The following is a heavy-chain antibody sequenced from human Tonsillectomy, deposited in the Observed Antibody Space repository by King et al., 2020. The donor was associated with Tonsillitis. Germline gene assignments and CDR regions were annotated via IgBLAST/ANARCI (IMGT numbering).Heavy chain of an antibody. V-gene: IGHV3-15*01. Sequence: DVQLVESGGGLVKPGGSLRLSCAASGFTFSNAWMSWVRQAPGKGLEWVGRIKSKTDGGTTDYAAPVKGRFTISRDDSKNTLYLQMNSLKTEDTAVYFCTPGVRYCSSTTCYVLEYFHHWGQGTLVTVSS. CDR3: TPGVRYCSSTTCYVLEYFHH. D-gene: IGHD2-2*01. CDR2: IKSKTDGGTT. J-gene: IGHJ1*01. CDR1: GFTFSNAW.